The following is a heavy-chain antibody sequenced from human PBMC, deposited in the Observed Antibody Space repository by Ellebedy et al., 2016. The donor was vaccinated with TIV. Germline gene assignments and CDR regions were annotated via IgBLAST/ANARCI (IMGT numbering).Heavy chain of an antibody. J-gene: IGHJ6*02. CDR2: MSSTSRYK. D-gene: IGHD5-18*01. CDR3: AREGDTAMVHGMDV. Sequence: PGGSLRLSCAASSVIFSDFSMHWVRQVPGKGLEWVASMSSTSRYKYYGTSVKARFTISRDHAKNTLYLQLDSLRAEDTAVYYCAREGDTAMVHGMDVWGQGTTVTVSS. CDR1: SVIFSDFS. V-gene: IGHV3-21*04.